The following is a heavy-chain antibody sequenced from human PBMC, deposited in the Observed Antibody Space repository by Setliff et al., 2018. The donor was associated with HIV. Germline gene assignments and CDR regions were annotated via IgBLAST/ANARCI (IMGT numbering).Heavy chain of an antibody. CDR2: IYTSGNA. J-gene: IGHJ3*02. Sequence: TLSLTCTVSGDSISSITYSWNWIRQLPGKGLEWIGHIYTSGNADYNPSLKSRLSISVDTSKKHFSLKLSSATAADTAVYYCAADTGFYFDSTGYSTAFDIWGPGTMVTVS. CDR1: GDSISSITYS. CDR3: AADTGFYFDSTGYSTAFDI. D-gene: IGHD3-22*01. V-gene: IGHV4-31*02.